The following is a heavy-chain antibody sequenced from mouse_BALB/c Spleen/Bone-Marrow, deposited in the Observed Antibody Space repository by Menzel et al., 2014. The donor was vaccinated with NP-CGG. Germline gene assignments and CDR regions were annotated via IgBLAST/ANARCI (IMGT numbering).Heavy chain of an antibody. CDR3: ARSLYPRAMDY. CDR1: GFTFTDYY. D-gene: IGHD2-1*01. CDR2: IRNKANGYTT. J-gene: IGHJ4*01. Sequence: EVQVVESGGGLVQPGGSLRLSCATSGFTFTDYYMSWVRQPPGKALEWLGFIRNKANGYTTDYSASVKGRFTISRDNSQSILYLQMNTLGAEDSATYYCARSLYPRAMDYWGQGTTVTVSS. V-gene: IGHV7-3*02.